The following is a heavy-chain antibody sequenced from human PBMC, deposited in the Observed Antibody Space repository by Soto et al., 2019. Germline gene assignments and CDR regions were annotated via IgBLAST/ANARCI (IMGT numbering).Heavy chain of an antibody. V-gene: IGHV3-33*08. J-gene: IGHJ4*02. Sequence: VQLVESGGDLVQPGGSLRLSCATSGFIFSSYGMHWVRQAPGKGLEWVAVIWYDGSNKYYADSVKGRFTISRDNSKNTLYLQMNSLRAEDTAVYYCARDSGYSSGWYFDYWGQGTLVTVSS. D-gene: IGHD6-19*01. CDR2: IWYDGSNK. CDR1: GFIFSSYG. CDR3: ARDSGYSSGWYFDY.